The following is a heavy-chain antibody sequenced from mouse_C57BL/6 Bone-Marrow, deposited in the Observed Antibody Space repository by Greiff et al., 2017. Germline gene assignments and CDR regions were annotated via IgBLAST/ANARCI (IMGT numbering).Heavy chain of an antibody. Sequence: VHLVESGAELMKPGASVKLSCKATGYTFTGYWIEWVKQRPGHGLEWIGEILPGSGSTNYNEKFKGKATFTADTSSNTAYMQLSSLTTEDSAIYYCARITTVVAPVAYWGQGTLVTVSA. CDR3: ARITTVVAPVAY. CDR2: ILPGSGST. V-gene: IGHV1-9*01. J-gene: IGHJ3*01. D-gene: IGHD1-1*01. CDR1: GYTFTGYW.